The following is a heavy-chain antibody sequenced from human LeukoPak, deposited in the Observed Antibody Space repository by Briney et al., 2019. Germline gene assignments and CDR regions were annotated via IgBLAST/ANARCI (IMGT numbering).Heavy chain of an antibody. V-gene: IGHV4-61*02. Sequence: SETLSLTCTVSGGSISSGSYYWSWIRQPAGKGLEWIGRIYTSGSTNYNPSLKSRVTISVDTSKNQFSLKLSSVTAADTAVYYCARANGSHRDAFDIWGLGTMVTVSS. CDR1: GGSISSGSYY. CDR3: ARANGSHRDAFDI. CDR2: IYTSGST. J-gene: IGHJ3*02. D-gene: IGHD1-26*01.